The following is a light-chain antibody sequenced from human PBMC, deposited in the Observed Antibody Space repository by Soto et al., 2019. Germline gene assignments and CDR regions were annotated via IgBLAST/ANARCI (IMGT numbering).Light chain of an antibody. CDR2: DVS. Sequence: DIQMTQSPSTLSASVGDRVTITCRASQSIGNWLAWYQQKPGKAPKLLIYDVSSLESGVPSRFSGSGSGTEFTLTISSLQPDDFATYYCQQYNSYSSTFGQGTKVDI. V-gene: IGKV1-5*01. J-gene: IGKJ1*01. CDR1: QSIGNW. CDR3: QQYNSYSST.